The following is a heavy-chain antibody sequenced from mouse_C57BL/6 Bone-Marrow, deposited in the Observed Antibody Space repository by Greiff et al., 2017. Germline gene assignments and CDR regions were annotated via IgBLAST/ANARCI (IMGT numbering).Heavy chain of an antibody. Sequence: QVQLQQSGAELMKPGASVKLSCKATGYTFTGYWIEWVKQRPGHGLEWIGEILPGSGSTHYNEKFKGKATFTADTYSNTAYMQLSSLTTEDSAIYYCARGGAIYYYGSSSYWYFDVWGTGTTVTVSS. CDR3: ARGGAIYYYGSSSYWYFDV. CDR2: ILPGSGST. V-gene: IGHV1-9*01. D-gene: IGHD1-1*01. J-gene: IGHJ1*03. CDR1: GYTFTGYW.